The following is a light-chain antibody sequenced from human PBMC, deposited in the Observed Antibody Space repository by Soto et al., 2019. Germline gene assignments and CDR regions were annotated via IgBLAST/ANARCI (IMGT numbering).Light chain of an antibody. CDR2: GAS. CDR1: QSVLRN. V-gene: IGKV3-20*01. Sequence: EIVISQSPATLSMSPGERATISCRATQSVLRNLAWYQHKPGQPPRLLIYGASTRALRIPDRFSGSGSGTDFTLTISILEPEDFAVYYCQQYGSSPITFGQGTRLEI. J-gene: IGKJ5*01. CDR3: QQYGSSPIT.